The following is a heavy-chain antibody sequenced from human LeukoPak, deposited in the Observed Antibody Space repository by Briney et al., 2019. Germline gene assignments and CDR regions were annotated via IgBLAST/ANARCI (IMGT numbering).Heavy chain of an antibody. V-gene: IGHV3-66*02. D-gene: IGHD1-7*01. Sequence: GGSLRLSCAASGFTVSINYMSWVRQAPGKGLEWVSVIYSGGSTYYADSVKGRFTISRDNSKNTLYLQTNSLRAEDTAVYYCARDVREELPGRYWGQGTLVTVSS. CDR1: GFTVSINY. CDR2: IYSGGST. J-gene: IGHJ4*02. CDR3: ARDVREELPGRY.